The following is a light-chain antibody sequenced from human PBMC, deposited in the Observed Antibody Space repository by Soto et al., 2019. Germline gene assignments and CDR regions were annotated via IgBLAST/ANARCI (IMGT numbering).Light chain of an antibody. J-gene: IGKJ4*01. Sequence: AIRMTQSPSSFSAATGDRVTITCRASQGISSNLAWYQVNPGKAPRLLIYTASYLESGVPSRFSGSGAGTDFTLTMSSLQSEDFAVYYCQQYFSYPLTFGGGTKVEIK. CDR2: TAS. CDR1: QGISSN. CDR3: QQYFSYPLT. V-gene: IGKV1-8*01.